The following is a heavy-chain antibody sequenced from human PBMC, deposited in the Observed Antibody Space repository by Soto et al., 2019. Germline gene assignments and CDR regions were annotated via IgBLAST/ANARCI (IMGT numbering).Heavy chain of an antibody. CDR3: AKEFGYSYGYFDY. CDR2: ISYDGSNK. V-gene: IGHV3-30*18. CDR1: GFTFSSYG. D-gene: IGHD5-18*01. Sequence: GGSLRLSCAASGFTFSSYGMHWVHQAPGKGLEWVAVISYDGSNKYYADSVKGRFTISRDNSKNTLYLQMNSLRAEDTAVYYCAKEFGYSYGYFDYWGQGTLVTVSS. J-gene: IGHJ4*02.